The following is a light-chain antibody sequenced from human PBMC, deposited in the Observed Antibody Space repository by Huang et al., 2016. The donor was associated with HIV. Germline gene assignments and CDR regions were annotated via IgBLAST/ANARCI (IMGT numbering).Light chain of an antibody. J-gene: IGKJ5*01. V-gene: IGKV3-11*01. Sequence: IVLTQSPATLSLSPGERATLSCRASQSVYSYLAWYQQRPGQPPRLLIYDASNRATGIPARFSGSGSGTNFTLTISSLEPEDFVIYYCQQRSTWPSITFGQGTRLDIK. CDR3: QQRSTWPSIT. CDR1: QSVYSY. CDR2: DAS.